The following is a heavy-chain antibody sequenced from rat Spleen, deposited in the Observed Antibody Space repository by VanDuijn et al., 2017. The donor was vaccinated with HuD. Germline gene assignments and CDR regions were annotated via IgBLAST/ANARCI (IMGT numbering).Heavy chain of an antibody. CDR2: ITNSGGST. Sequence: EVQLVESGGGLVQPGRSLKLSCAASGFTFSNYGMAWVRQAPTKGLEWVASITNSGGSTYYRDSVKGRFTISRDNAKSTLYLQMDSLRSEDTATYYCARSVFDYWGQGVVVTVSS. CDR3: ARSVFDY. CDR1: GFTFSNYG. V-gene: IGHV5S13*01. J-gene: IGHJ2*01.